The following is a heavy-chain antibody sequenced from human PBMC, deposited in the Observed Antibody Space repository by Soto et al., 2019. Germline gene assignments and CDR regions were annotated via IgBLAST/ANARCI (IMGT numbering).Heavy chain of an antibody. D-gene: IGHD6-19*01. Sequence: PGGSLRLSCAACGFTFSSYAMSWVRQAPGKGLEWVSAISGGGGSTYYADSVKGRFTISRDNSKNMLFLQMNSLRAEDTAAYYCARFYGLGVAGIDYWGQGTLVTVSS. CDR3: ARFYGLGVAGIDY. CDR1: GFTFSSYA. V-gene: IGHV3-23*01. CDR2: ISGGGGST. J-gene: IGHJ4*02.